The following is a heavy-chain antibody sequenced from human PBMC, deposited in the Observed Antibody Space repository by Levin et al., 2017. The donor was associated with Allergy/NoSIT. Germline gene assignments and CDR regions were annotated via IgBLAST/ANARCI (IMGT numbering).Heavy chain of an antibody. CDR1: GYTFSSHG. CDR2: ISGDSTKT. Sequence: ASVKVSCKASGYTFSSHGINWIRQAPGQGLEWMGWISGDSTKTNSLQKFQGRVTMTTDTSTSTAYMELRSLRSDDTAVYYCAGVVVSVNVRGNQLLRIHGRLYYAMDVWGQGTTVTVSS. J-gene: IGHJ6*02. D-gene: IGHD2-2*01. V-gene: IGHV1-18*01. CDR3: AGVVVSVNVRGNQLLRIHGRLYYAMDV.